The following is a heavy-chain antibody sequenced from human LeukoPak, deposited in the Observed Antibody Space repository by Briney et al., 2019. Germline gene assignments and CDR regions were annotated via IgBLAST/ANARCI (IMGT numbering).Heavy chain of an antibody. CDR2: ISGSGGRT. CDR1: GFTFSSYD. D-gene: IGHD6-13*01. V-gene: IGHV3-23*01. CDR3: AKAERSSSWSYYYGMDV. J-gene: IGHJ6*02. Sequence: PGGSLRLSCAASGFTFSSYDMSWVRQAPGKGLEWVSAISGSGGRTYYADSVKGRFTISRDNSKNTLYLQMNSLRVEDTAVYYCAKAERSSSWSYYYGMDVWGQGTTVTVSS.